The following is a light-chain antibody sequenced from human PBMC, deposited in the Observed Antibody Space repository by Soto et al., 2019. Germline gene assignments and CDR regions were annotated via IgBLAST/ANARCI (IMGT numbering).Light chain of an antibody. CDR2: GAS. J-gene: IGKJ4*01. CDR3: QQTYSDIS. Sequence: DIQMTQSPSSLSASVGDTITITCRASRTINTYSNWFQQKPGEPPRLLIYGASTLHDGVPSRFSGSGSGADFTLTISGLQPEDFASYHCQQTYSDISFGGGTKVDIK. V-gene: IGKV1-39*01. CDR1: RTINTY.